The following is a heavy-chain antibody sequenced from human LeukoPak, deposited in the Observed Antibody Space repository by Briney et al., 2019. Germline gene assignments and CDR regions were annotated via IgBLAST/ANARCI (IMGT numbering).Heavy chain of an antibody. J-gene: IGHJ4*02. CDR1: GFTFSSYA. CDR2: ISYDGSNK. V-gene: IGHV3-30*04. Sequence: GGSLRLSCAASGFTFSSYAMHWVRQAPGKGLEWVAVISYDGSNKYYADSVKGRFTISRDNSKNTLYLQMNSLRAEDTAVYYCARRSYYYDSSGAFDYWGQGTLVAVSS. D-gene: IGHD3-22*01. CDR3: ARRSYYYDSSGAFDY.